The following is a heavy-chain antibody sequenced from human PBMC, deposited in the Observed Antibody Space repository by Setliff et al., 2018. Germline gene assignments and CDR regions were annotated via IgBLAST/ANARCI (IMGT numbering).Heavy chain of an antibody. CDR3: ATESLLRYFDLVGNPYAFDI. J-gene: IGHJ3*02. CDR1: GYTFTGYY. Sequence: ASVKVSCKASGYTFTGYYMHWVRQAPGQGLEWMGWINPNSGGTNYAQKFQGWVTMTSDTSISTAYMELGRLRSDDTAVYFCATESLLRYFDLVGNPYAFDIWGQGTMVTVSS. D-gene: IGHD3-9*01. V-gene: IGHV1-2*04. CDR2: INPNSGGT.